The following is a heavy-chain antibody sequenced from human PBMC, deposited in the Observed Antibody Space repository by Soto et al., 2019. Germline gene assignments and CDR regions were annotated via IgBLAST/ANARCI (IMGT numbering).Heavy chain of an antibody. Sequence: GGSLRLSCAASGFTFSSYAMSWVRQAPGKGLEWVSAISGSGDSTYYADSVKGRFTISRDNSKNTLYLQMNSLRAEDTAVYYCATLNPYDSSGYPYWGQGTLVTVSS. V-gene: IGHV3-23*01. CDR1: GFTFSSYA. D-gene: IGHD3-22*01. CDR3: ATLNPYDSSGYPY. J-gene: IGHJ4*02. CDR2: ISGSGDST.